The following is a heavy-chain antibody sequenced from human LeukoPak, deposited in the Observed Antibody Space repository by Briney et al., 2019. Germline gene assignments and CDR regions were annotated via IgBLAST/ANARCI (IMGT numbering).Heavy chain of an antibody. CDR1: GYTFTSYA. J-gene: IGHJ4*02. CDR3: ARVGAAAGPYYFDY. CDR2: INAGNGNT. D-gene: IGHD6-13*01. V-gene: IGHV1-3*01. Sequence: ASVKVSCKASGYTFTSYAMHWVRQAPGQRREWMGWINAGNGNTKYSQKFQGRVTITRDTSASTAYMELSSLRSEDTAVYYCARVGAAAGPYYFDYWGQGTLVTVSS.